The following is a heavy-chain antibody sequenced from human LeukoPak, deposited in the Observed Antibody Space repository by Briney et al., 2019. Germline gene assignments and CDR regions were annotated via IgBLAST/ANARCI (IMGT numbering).Heavy chain of an antibody. CDR2: IKQDGSEK. CDR3: ARDLVY. V-gene: IGHV3-7*01. D-gene: IGHD3-16*01. Sequence: GGSLRLSCAASGFTFSSYSMNWVRQAPGKGLEWVANIKQDGSEKYYVDSVKGRFTISRDNAKNSLYLQMNSLRAEDTAVYYRARDLVYWGQGTLVTVSS. J-gene: IGHJ4*02. CDR1: GFTFSSYS.